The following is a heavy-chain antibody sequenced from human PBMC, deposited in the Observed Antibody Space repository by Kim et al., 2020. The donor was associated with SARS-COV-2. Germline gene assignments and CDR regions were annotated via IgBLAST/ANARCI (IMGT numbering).Heavy chain of an antibody. J-gene: IGHJ4*02. V-gene: IGHV3-74*01. D-gene: IGHD6-19*01. CDR3: AREGSGWSLDY. Sequence: GGSLRLSCAASGFTFSVYWMHWVRQAPGKGLVWVSRINSDGRSTNYADSVKGRFTISRDNAKNMVYLQMNSLRAEDTAVYYCAREGSGWSLDYWGQGTLVTVSS. CDR1: GFTFSVYW. CDR2: INSDGRST.